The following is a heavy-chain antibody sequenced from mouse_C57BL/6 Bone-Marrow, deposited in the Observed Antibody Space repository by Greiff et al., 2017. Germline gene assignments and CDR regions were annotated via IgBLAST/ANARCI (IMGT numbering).Heavy chain of an antibody. CDR2: IDPSDSYT. CDR1: GYTFTSYW. V-gene: IGHV1-59*01. Sequence: QVQLQQPGAELVRPGTSVKLSCKASGYTFTSYWMHWVKQRPGQGLEWLGVIDPSDSYTNYNQTFKGKATLTVDTSSSTAYMQLSSLTSEDSAVYYCARYSPWFAYWGQGTLVTVSA. J-gene: IGHJ3*01. D-gene: IGHD2-12*01. CDR3: ARYSPWFAY.